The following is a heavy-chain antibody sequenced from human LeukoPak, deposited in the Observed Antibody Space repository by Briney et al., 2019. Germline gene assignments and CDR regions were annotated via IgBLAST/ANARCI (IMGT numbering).Heavy chain of an antibody. J-gene: IGHJ4*02. CDR1: GDSINSLDL. D-gene: IGHD3-22*01. Sequence: KASETLSLTCTVSGDSINSLDLWSWVRQPPGKRLEWIGEMYLSGTTHSNPSVKSRVTISIDKSKNQFFLNLSSVTAADTAVYYCVGLVGRYSSGLYYYYFDYWGQGTLVTVSS. V-gene: IGHV4-4*02. CDR3: VGLVGRYSSGLYYYYFDY. CDR2: MYLSGTT.